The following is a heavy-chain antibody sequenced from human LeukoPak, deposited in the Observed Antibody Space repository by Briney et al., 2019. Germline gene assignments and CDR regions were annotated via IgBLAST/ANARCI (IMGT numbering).Heavy chain of an antibody. Sequence: PSETLSLTCAVYGGSFSGYYWSWIRQPPGKGLEWIGEINHSGSTNYNPSLKSRVTISVDTSKNQFSLKLSSVTAADTAVYYCARGGRDRYCSSTSCYRHYYGMDVWGQGTTVTVSS. J-gene: IGHJ6*02. CDR3: ARGGRDRYCSSTSCYRHYYGMDV. D-gene: IGHD2-2*02. CDR1: GGSFSGYY. CDR2: INHSGST. V-gene: IGHV4-34*01.